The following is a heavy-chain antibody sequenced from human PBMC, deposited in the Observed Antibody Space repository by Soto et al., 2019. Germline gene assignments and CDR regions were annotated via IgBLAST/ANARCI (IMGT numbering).Heavy chain of an antibody. D-gene: IGHD4-17*01. V-gene: IGHV3-21*01. CDR1: GFTFSSYS. Sequence: GGSLRLSCAASGFTFSSYSMNWVRQAPGKGLEWVSSISSSSSYIYYADSVKGRFTISRDNAKNSLYLQMNSLRAEDTAVYYCARDDYGHGRGYYYYMDVWGKGTTVTVSS. CDR3: ARDDYGHGRGYYYYMDV. J-gene: IGHJ6*03. CDR2: ISSSSSYI.